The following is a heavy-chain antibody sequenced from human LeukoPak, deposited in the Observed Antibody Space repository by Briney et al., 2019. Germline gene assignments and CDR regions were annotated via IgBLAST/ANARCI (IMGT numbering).Heavy chain of an antibody. Sequence: GGSLRLSCAASGFTFSSYWMHWVRQAPGKGLVWVSRINSDGSPTTYADPVKGRFTISRDNAKNTLYLQMNSLRVEDTAVYYCAREGGTNRDALDIWGQGTMVTVPS. CDR1: GFTFSSYW. D-gene: IGHD1-7*01. CDR2: INSDGSPT. V-gene: IGHV3-74*01. J-gene: IGHJ3*02. CDR3: AREGGTNRDALDI.